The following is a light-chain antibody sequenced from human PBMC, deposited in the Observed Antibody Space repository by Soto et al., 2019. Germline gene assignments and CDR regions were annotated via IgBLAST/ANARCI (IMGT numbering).Light chain of an antibody. J-gene: IGKJ4*01. Sequence: DIQMAQSPSSLAAPVGDGVTITCRASQSISSYLNWYQQKPGKAPKLLIYDASSLESGVPSRFSGRRSGTEFTLTISSLQPDDFGTYYCQQYESYSPLTCGGGTKVDIK. CDR3: QQYESYSPLT. V-gene: IGKV1-5*01. CDR2: DAS. CDR1: QSISSY.